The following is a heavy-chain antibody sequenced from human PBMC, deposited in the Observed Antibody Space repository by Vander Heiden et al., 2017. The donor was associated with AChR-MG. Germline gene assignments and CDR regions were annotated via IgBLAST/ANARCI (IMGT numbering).Heavy chain of an antibody. V-gene: IGHV4-34*01. Sequence: QVQLQQWGAGLLKPSETLSLTCAVYGGSFSGYYWSWIRQPPGKGLEWIGEINHSGSTNYNPSLKSRVTISVDTSKNQFSLKLSSVTAADTAVYYCARGRAGLGFGELLPYYYYYGMDVWGQGTTVTVSS. CDR2: INHSGST. CDR1: GGSFSGYY. D-gene: IGHD3-10*01. CDR3: ARGRAGLGFGELLPYYYYYGMDV. J-gene: IGHJ6*02.